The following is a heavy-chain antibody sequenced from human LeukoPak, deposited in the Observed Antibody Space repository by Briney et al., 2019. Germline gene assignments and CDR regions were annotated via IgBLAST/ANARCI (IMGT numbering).Heavy chain of an antibody. V-gene: IGHV1-3*03. J-gene: IGHJ4*02. Sequence: ASVKVSCKASGYTFSSYDMHWVRQAPGQRLEWMGWINTGNGNTKYSQEFQGRVTITRDTSASTAYMELSSLRSEDMTVYYCAREFRGSIGLWYFDYWGQGTLVTASS. D-gene: IGHD2/OR15-2a*01. CDR3: AREFRGSIGLWYFDY. CDR2: INTGNGNT. CDR1: GYTFSSYD.